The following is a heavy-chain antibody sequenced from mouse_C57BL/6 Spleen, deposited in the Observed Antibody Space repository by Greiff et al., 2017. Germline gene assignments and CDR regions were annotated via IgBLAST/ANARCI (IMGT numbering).Heavy chain of an antibody. CDR2: INPNYGTT. V-gene: IGHV1-39*01. D-gene: IGHD2-3*01. CDR1: GYSFTDYN. Sequence: VQLKESGPELVKPGASVKISCKASGYSFTDYNMNWVKQSNGKSLEWIGGINPNYGTTSYNQKFKGKATLTVDQSSSTAYMQLNSLTSEDSAVYYCARSPIYDGYSGAMDYWGQGTSVTVSS. J-gene: IGHJ4*01. CDR3: ARSPIYDGYSGAMDY.